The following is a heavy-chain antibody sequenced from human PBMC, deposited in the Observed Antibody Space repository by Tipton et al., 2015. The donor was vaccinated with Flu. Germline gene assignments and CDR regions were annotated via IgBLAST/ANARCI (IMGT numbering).Heavy chain of an antibody. D-gene: IGHD5-24*01. CDR1: GGSITTTSLY. CDR2: IHNSGSA. Sequence: GLVKPSETLSLTCAVSGGSITTTSLYWAWIRQPPGKGLEWIGYIHNSGSANYNPSLKSRGTISVDTSKNQFSLRLSSVTAADTAVYYCARHAGDGYNSADAFDIWGQGTMVTVSS. J-gene: IGHJ3*02. CDR3: ARHAGDGYNSADAFDI. V-gene: IGHV4-61*05.